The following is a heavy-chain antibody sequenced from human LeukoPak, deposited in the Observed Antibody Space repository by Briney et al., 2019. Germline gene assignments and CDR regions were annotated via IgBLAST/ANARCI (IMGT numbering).Heavy chain of an antibody. CDR1: GGSISSCGYS. V-gene: IGHV4-30-2*01. D-gene: IGHD1-26*01. CDR3: ARVSVGATHFDY. Sequence: PSQTLSLTCAVSGGSISSCGYSWSWIRQPPGKGLEWIGYIYHSGSTYYNPSLKSRVTISVDRSKNQFSLKLSSVTAADTAVYYCARVSVGATHFDYWGQGTLVTVSS. J-gene: IGHJ4*02. CDR2: IYHSGST.